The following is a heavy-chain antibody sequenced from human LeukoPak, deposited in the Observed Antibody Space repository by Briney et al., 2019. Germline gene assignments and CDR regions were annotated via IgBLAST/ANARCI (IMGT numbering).Heavy chain of an antibody. J-gene: IGHJ5*02. D-gene: IGHD6-19*01. Sequence: GGSLRLSCAASGFSFTNYGMSWVRQAPGKGLEWVSAITASGDGTYYADSVKGRFTISRDNSKNTLYLQMNSLRAEDTAVYYCAKPPSSGWYRGNWFDPWGQGTLVTVSS. CDR1: GFSFTNYG. CDR2: ITASGDGT. V-gene: IGHV3-23*01. CDR3: AKPPSSGWYRGNWFDP.